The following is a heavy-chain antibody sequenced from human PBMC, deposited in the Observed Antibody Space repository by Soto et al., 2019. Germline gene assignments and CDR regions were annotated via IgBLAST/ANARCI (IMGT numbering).Heavy chain of an antibody. D-gene: IGHD3-3*01. J-gene: IGHJ1*01. V-gene: IGHV3-23*01. CDR1: GFTFSSYA. CDR3: AKVSCWSGYYSSAEYFQH. CDR2: ISGSGGST. Sequence: GGSLRLSCAASGFTFSSYAMSWVRQAPGKGLEWVSAISGSGGSTYNADTVKGRFTISRDNSKNQLYLQMNSLRAEDTAVYYCAKVSCWSGYYSSAEYFQHWGQGTLVTVSS.